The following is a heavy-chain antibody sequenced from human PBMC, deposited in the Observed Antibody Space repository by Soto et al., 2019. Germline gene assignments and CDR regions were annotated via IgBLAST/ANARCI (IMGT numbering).Heavy chain of an antibody. V-gene: IGHV1-69*13. Sequence: SVKVSCKASGGTFSSYAISWVRQAPGQGLEWMGGIIPIFGTANYAQKFQGRVTITADESTSTAYMELSSLRSEDTAVYYCARLNIVVVPAARWFDPWGQGTLVTVSS. CDR1: GGTFSSYA. CDR2: IIPIFGTA. J-gene: IGHJ5*02. D-gene: IGHD2-2*01. CDR3: ARLNIVVVPAARWFDP.